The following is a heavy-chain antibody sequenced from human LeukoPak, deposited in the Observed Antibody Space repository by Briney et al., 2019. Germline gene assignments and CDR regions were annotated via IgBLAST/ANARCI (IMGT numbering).Heavy chain of an antibody. V-gene: IGHV4-4*07. CDR3: ARDTAMAPDAFDI. CDR2: IYSSGST. J-gene: IGHJ3*02. CDR1: GGFISSYY. Sequence: SETLSLTCTVSGGFISSYYWSWIWQPAGKGLEWIGRIYSSGSTNQNPSLKSRVTMSVDTSKNQFSLKLSSVTAADTAVYYCARDTAMAPDAFDIWGQGTMVTVSS. D-gene: IGHD5-18*01.